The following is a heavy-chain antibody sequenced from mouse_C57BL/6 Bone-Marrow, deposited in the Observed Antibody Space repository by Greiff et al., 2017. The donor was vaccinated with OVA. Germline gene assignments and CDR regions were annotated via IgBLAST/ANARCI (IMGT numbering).Heavy chain of an antibody. CDR3: ARDRWLKVLFAY. Sequence: EVKLVESGGGLVKPGGSLKLSCAASGFTFSSYAMSCVRQTPEKRLEWVATISDGGSYTYYPDNVKGRFTISRDNAKNNLYLQMSHLKSEDTAMYYCARDRWLKVLFAYWGQGTLVTVSA. CDR2: ISDGGSYT. CDR1: GFTFSSYA. D-gene: IGHD1-1*02. J-gene: IGHJ3*01. V-gene: IGHV5-4*01.